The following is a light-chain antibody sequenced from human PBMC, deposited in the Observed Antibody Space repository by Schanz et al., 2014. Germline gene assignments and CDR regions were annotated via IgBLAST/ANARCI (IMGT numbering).Light chain of an antibody. V-gene: IGLV2-14*03. CDR3: CSYAGSNSLRV. Sequence: QSALTQPASVSGSPGQSITISCTGTSSDVGGYNYVSWYQQHPGKAPKLMISDVSNRPSGVSDRFSGSKSGNTASLTVSGLQDEDEADYYCCSYAGSNSLRVFGTGTKLTVL. J-gene: IGLJ1*01. CDR1: SSDVGGYNY. CDR2: DVS.